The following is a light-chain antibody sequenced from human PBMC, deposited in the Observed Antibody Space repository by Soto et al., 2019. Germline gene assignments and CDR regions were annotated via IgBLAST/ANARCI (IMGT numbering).Light chain of an antibody. J-gene: IGLJ3*02. CDR2: STS. Sequence: QSVVTQEPSLTVSPGGTVTLTCASSTEAVTSGYYPNWFQQKPGQAPRALIYSTSNKQSWTPARFSGSLLGGKAALTLSGVQPEDEAEYYCLLYYAAAPVFGGGTKLTVL. CDR3: LLYYAAAPV. V-gene: IGLV7-43*01. CDR1: TEAVTSGYY.